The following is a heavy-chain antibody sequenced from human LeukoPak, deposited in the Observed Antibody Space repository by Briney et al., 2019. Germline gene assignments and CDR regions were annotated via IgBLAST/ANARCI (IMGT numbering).Heavy chain of an antibody. V-gene: IGHV1-18*01. CDR1: GYTFTDYG. Sequence: ASVKVSCKTSGYTFTDYGITWVRQAPGQGLEWMGWISGYNGDTNYARKLQGRVTMTTDTSTSTAYMELRSLRSDDTAVYYCARPRVFIYYMDVWGKGTTVTVSS. CDR3: ARPRVFIYYMDV. J-gene: IGHJ6*03. D-gene: IGHD6-13*01. CDR2: ISGYNGDT.